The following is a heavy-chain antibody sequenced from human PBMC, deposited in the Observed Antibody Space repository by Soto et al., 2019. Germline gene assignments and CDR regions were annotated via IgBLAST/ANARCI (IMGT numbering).Heavy chain of an antibody. J-gene: IGHJ4*02. CDR3: ASRSSGWYFDY. D-gene: IGHD6-19*01. CDR1: GFKFDDYT. CDR2: ISWSSVNL. Sequence: GGSLRLSCAASGFKFDDYTMHWVRQTPGRGLEWVSSISWSSVNLDYRDSVKGRFTISRDNAKNALYLQMNSLRVEDTALYYCASRSSGWYFDYWGQGTLVTVSS. V-gene: IGHV3-9*01.